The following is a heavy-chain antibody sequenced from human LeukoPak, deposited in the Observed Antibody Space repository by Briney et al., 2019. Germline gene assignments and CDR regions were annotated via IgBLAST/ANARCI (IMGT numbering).Heavy chain of an antibody. CDR3: ARGDHSSSSDWYFDL. D-gene: IGHD6-6*01. J-gene: IGHJ2*01. CDR2: IYHSGNT. CDR1: GGSINSGGYS. Sequence: SETLSLTCAVSGGSINSGGYSWSWIRQPPGKGLEWIGYIYHSGNTYYNPSLKSRITISIDRSKNQFSLKLSSVTAADTAVYYCARGDHSSSSDWYFDLWGRGTLVTVSS. V-gene: IGHV4-30-2*01.